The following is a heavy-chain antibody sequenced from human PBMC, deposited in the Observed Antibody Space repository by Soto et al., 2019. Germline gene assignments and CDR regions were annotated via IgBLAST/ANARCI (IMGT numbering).Heavy chain of an antibody. D-gene: IGHD3-22*01. V-gene: IGHV4-30-4*08. CDR1: GGSISSGNYY. J-gene: IGHJ4*02. CDR3: ARDYRPTYYYDSSGYYPPTYFDY. Sequence: QVQLQESGPGLLKTSQTLSLTCTVSGGSISSGNYYWSWIRQSPGKGLERSGYITYRARTYYNPSLQSRVTMSVDTSENQFSLRLSSVTAEDTAVYYCARDYRPTYYYDSSGYYPPTYFDYWGQGSLVTVSS. CDR2: ITYRART.